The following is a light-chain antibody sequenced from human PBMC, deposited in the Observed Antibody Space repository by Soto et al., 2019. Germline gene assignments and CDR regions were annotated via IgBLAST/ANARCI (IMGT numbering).Light chain of an antibody. Sequence: DIQMTQSLSTLSASVGDRVTITCRTSQTFHSFLAWYQQKAGKAPKLLIYDASNLESGAPSRFSGSGSGTEFTLTVSSLQPDDCATYYCQKYNYYWTFGQGTKVDIK. J-gene: IGKJ1*01. CDR2: DAS. V-gene: IGKV1-5*01. CDR3: QKYNYYWT. CDR1: QTFHSF.